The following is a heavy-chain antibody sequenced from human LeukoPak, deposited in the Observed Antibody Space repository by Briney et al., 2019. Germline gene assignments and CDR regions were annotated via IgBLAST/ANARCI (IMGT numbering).Heavy chain of an antibody. Sequence: GVSLRLSCAASGFTFSGSAMHWVRQASGKGLEWVGRIRSKANSYATAYAASVKGGFTISRDDSKNTAYLLMNSLKTEDTAVYYCTRHVEISGYYGYGYWGQGTLVTVSS. CDR3: TRHVEISGYYGYGY. CDR2: IRSKANSYAT. D-gene: IGHD4-17*01. J-gene: IGHJ4*02. CDR1: GFTFSGSA. V-gene: IGHV3-73*01.